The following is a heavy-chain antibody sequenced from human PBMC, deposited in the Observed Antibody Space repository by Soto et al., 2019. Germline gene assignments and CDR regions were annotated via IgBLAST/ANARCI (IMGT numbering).Heavy chain of an antibody. CDR3: AGYCSGGSCLSPTIYYHYGMDV. Sequence: GASVEVSCKASGYTFTSYGISWVRQAPGQGLEWMGWINAYDGNTNYAQPFHGRVTMTTDTSTSTAYMELRSLKSDDTAVYYCAGYCSGGSCLSPTIYYHYGMDVWGQGTTVTVSS. CDR1: GYTFTSYG. J-gene: IGHJ6*02. CDR2: INAYDGNT. V-gene: IGHV1-18*04. D-gene: IGHD2-15*01.